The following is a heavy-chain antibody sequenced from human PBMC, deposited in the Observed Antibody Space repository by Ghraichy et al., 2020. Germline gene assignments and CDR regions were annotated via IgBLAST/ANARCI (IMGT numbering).Heavy chain of an antibody. CDR3: ARYHGGHVIDQ. Sequence: GGSLRLSCGASGFTFSNYSMNWVRHVPGKGLDWVASLSSTSSYMYYLDSVRGRFITSRDNAQNSLYLQMNSLRAEDTAAYFCARYHGGHVIDQWGQGTLVTVSS. CDR1: GFTFSNYS. J-gene: IGHJ1*01. D-gene: IGHD3-16*02. V-gene: IGHV3-21*06. CDR2: LSSTSSYM.